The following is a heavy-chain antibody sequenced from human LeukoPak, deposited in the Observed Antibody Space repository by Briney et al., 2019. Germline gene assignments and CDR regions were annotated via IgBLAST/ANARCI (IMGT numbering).Heavy chain of an antibody. J-gene: IGHJ6*02. CDR1: GFTFSSYA. Sequence: GGSLRLSCAASGFTFSSYAMHWVRQAPGKGLEWVSSISSSSSYIYYADSVKGRFTISRDNAKNSLYLQMNSLRAEDTAVYYCSGTSAYYYGMDVWGQGTTVTVSS. CDR3: SGTSAYYYGMDV. D-gene: IGHD1-26*01. CDR2: ISSSSSYI. V-gene: IGHV3-21*01.